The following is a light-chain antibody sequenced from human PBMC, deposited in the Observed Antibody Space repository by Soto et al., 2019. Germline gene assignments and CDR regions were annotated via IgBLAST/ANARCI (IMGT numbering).Light chain of an antibody. Sequence: DIVMTQCPDSLAVSLGERATINCKSSQSILYSSNNKEKLAWYQQKPGQPPKLLIYWASTRESGVPDRFSGSGSGTDFTLTISSLQAEDVAVYYCQQYYSTPLTFGQGTRLEIK. CDR1: QSILYSSNNKEK. J-gene: IGKJ5*01. V-gene: IGKV4-1*01. CDR3: QQYYSTPLT. CDR2: WAS.